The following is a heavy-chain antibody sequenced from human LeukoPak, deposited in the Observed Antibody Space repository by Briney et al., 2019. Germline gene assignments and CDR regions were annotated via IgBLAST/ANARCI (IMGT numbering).Heavy chain of an antibody. CDR2: IYYSGST. Sequence: ASETLSLTCTVSGGSISSYYWSWIRQPPGKGLEWIGYIYYSGSTNYNPSLKSRVTISVDTSKNQFSLKLSSVTAADTAVYYCARYRRLTAMAFDYWGQGTLVTVSS. V-gene: IGHV4-59*01. CDR1: GGSISSYY. J-gene: IGHJ4*02. CDR3: ARYRRLTAMAFDY. D-gene: IGHD5-18*01.